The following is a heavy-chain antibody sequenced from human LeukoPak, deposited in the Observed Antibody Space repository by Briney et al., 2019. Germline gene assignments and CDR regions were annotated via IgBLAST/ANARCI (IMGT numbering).Heavy chain of an antibody. Sequence: ASVKVSCTASGYTFTSYAMNWVRQAPGQGLEWMGWINTNTGNPTYAQGFTGRFVFSLDTSVSTAYLQISSLKAEDTAVYYCARERGDGYTNWFDPWGQGTLVTVSS. V-gene: IGHV7-4-1*02. CDR1: GYTFTSYA. CDR3: ARERGDGYTNWFDP. J-gene: IGHJ5*02. D-gene: IGHD5-24*01. CDR2: INTNTGNP.